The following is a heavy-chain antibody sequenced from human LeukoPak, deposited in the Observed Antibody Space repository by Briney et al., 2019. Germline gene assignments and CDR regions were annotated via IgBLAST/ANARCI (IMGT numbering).Heavy chain of an antibody. Sequence: GESLKISCKGSGYSFTSYWIGWVRQMPGKGLEWMGIIYPGDSDTRHSPSFQGQVTISADKSISTAYLQWSSLKASDTAMYYCARHLGYPGDAFDIWGQGTMVTVSS. CDR3: ARHLGYPGDAFDI. J-gene: IGHJ3*02. D-gene: IGHD7-27*01. CDR1: GYSFTSYW. V-gene: IGHV5-51*01. CDR2: IYPGDSDT.